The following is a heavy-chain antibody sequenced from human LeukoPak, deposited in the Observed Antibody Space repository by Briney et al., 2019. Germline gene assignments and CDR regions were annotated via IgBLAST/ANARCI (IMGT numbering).Heavy chain of an antibody. D-gene: IGHD3-10*01. Sequence: ASVKVSCKASGYTFTSCGISWVRQAPGQGLEGMGWISAYNGNTNYAQKLQGRVTMTTDTSTSTAYMELRSLRSDDTAVYYCARAYGSGSYYITENWFDPWGQGTLVTVSS. CDR1: GYTFTSCG. CDR3: ARAYGSGSYYITENWFDP. CDR2: ISAYNGNT. J-gene: IGHJ5*02. V-gene: IGHV1-18*01.